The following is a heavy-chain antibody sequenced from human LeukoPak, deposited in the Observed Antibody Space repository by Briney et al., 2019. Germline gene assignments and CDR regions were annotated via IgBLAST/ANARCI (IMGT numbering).Heavy chain of an antibody. CDR1: GFSLNMFP. CDR2: ISYDGNNK. CDR3: ARGGNWGYFDY. D-gene: IGHD7-27*01. V-gene: IGHV3-30*04. J-gene: IGHJ4*02. Sequence: QPGGSLRLSCAASGFSLNMFPMHWVRQAPGKGLECVAVISYDGNNKYYADSVNGRFTISRDNSKNTLFLQMNSLRTEDTAIYHCARGGNWGYFDYWGQGTLVTVSS.